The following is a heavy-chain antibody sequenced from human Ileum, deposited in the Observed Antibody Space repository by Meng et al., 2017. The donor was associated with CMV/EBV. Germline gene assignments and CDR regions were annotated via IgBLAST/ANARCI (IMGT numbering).Heavy chain of an antibody. J-gene: IGHJ4*02. CDR1: GFTFTTYS. V-gene: IGHV3-21*05. Sequence: GESLKISCAASGFTFTTYSMHWVRQAPGKGLEWVSYISSSSNYIYYADSVKGRFTISRDNAKNSLYLQMNSLRAEDTALYYCARDPTHYGSGSFYLDYWGQGTLVTVSS. CDR3: ARDPTHYGSGSFYLDY. D-gene: IGHD3-10*01. CDR2: ISSSSNYI.